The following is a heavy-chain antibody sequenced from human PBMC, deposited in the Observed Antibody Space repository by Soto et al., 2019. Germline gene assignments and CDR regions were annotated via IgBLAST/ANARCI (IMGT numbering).Heavy chain of an antibody. CDR3: ARTYYIAVVGSFDY. CDR2: IYYSGST. V-gene: IGHV4-39*01. CDR1: GGSISSSSYY. Sequence: SETLSLTCTVSGGSISSSSYYWGWIRQPPGKGLEWIGSIYYSGSTYYNPSLKSRVTISVDTSKNQFSLKLSSVTAADTAVYYCARTYYIAVVGSFDYWGQGTLVTVSS. D-gene: IGHD6-19*01. J-gene: IGHJ4*02.